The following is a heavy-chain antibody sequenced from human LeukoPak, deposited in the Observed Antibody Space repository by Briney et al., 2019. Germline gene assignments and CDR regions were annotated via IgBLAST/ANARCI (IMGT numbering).Heavy chain of an antibody. Sequence: ASVKVSCKASGYTFTGYYMHWVRQAPGQGLQWMGWMNPYSGNTGYAQKFQGRVTMTRDTSIGTAYLELSSLRSDDTAVYYCARVSDMGEVIPAYVDYWGQGTLVTVSS. D-gene: IGHD2-2*01. J-gene: IGHJ4*02. V-gene: IGHV1-8*02. CDR2: MNPYSGNT. CDR1: GYTFTGYY. CDR3: ARVSDMGEVIPAYVDY.